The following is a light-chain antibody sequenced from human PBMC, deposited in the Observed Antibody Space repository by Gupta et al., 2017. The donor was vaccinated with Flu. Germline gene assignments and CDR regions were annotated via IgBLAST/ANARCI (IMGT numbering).Light chain of an antibody. CDR1: QSVSSIY. CDR3: QDSESQSGIT. J-gene: IGKJ4*01. V-gene: IGKV3-20*01. Sequence: ELVLTQSPGTLSLSPGERAILSCRASQSVSSIYLAWYQQKPGQAPRLLIHDESIRDTGIPDRFSGSRYGKDLTLTISRREQEDFALYYCQDSESQSGITFGWGTKVDIK. CDR2: DES.